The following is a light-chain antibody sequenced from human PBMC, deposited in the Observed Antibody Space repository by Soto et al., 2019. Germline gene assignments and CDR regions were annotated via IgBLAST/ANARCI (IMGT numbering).Light chain of an antibody. Sequence: MYHCVSAPSASKSNRRTITCRASQSISILLAWYQQKPGKAPKLLIYKASTLKSGVPSRFSGSGSGTEFTLTINSLQPDDFATYYCQQYNSYSAFGHGALVEI. CDR1: QSISIL. J-gene: IGKJ1*01. CDR3: QQYNSYSA. V-gene: IGKV1-5*03. CDR2: KAS.